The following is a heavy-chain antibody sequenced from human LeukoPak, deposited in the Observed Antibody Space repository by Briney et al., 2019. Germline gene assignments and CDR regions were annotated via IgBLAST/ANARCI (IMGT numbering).Heavy chain of an antibody. CDR3: AKEVVATIDYVWGSYRYTGFDY. J-gene: IGHJ4*02. CDR1: GFTFSSYE. Sequence: GGSLRLSCAASGFTFSSYEMNWVRQAPGKGLEWVSYISSSGSTIYYADSVKGRFTISRDNAKNSLYLQMNSLRAEDTAVYYCAKEVVATIDYVWGSYRYTGFDYWGQGTLVTVSS. D-gene: IGHD3-16*02. CDR2: ISSSGSTI. V-gene: IGHV3-48*03.